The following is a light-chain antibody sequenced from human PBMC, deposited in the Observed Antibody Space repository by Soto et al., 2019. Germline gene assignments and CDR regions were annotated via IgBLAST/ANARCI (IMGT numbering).Light chain of an antibody. V-gene: IGKV1-17*01. J-gene: IGKJ3*01. CDR2: AAS. Sequence: DIQMTQSPSSLSASVGDRVTITCRASQGIRNDLSWYQQKPGKAPKRLIYAASSLQGGVPSRFSGSGSGTEFTLTISGLQPDDFATYYCQHYNSYPFAFGPGTKVDIK. CDR1: QGIRND. CDR3: QHYNSYPFA.